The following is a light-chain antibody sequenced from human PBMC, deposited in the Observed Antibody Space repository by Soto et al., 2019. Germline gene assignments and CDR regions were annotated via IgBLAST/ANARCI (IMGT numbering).Light chain of an antibody. V-gene: IGKV1-5*03. J-gene: IGKJ2*01. CDR2: KAS. CDR1: QSISSW. CDR3: QQFSSYPYT. Sequence: DIQMTQSPSTLSASVGDRVTITCRASQSISSWLAWYQQKPGKAPKLLISKASSLESGVPSRFSGSGSGTEFTLTISSLQPDDFATYYCQQFSSYPYTFRQGTKLEIK.